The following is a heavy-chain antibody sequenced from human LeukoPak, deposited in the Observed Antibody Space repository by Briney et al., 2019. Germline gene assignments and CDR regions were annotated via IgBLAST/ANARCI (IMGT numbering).Heavy chain of an antibody. J-gene: IGHJ4*02. CDR2: ISPGGGTT. D-gene: IGHD2-15*01. Sequence: GGSLRLSCGVSGFAFGSEAMNWVRQSPARGLEWVASISPGGGTTYYADYVKGRFTISRDNSNNSLFVQMNSLGAEDTAVYFCAKSRSGSANWALRIFDNWGQGTLVTVSS. V-gene: IGHV3-23*01. CDR1: GFAFGSEA. CDR3: AKSRSGSANWALRIFDN.